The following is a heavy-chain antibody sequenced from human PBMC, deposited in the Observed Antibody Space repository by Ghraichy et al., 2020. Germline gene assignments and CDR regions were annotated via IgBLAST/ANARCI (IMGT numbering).Heavy chain of an antibody. CDR2: IYYSGST. V-gene: IGHV4-31*03. CDR1: GGSISSGGYY. D-gene: IGHD3-16*01. J-gene: IGHJ6*02. Sequence: SETLSLTCTVSGGSISSGGYYWSWIRQHPGNGLEWIGYIYYSGSTYYNPSLKSRVTISVDTSKNQLSLKLSSVTAAYTAVYYCASGFDYYYGMDVWGQGTMVTVSS. CDR3: ASGFDYYYGMDV.